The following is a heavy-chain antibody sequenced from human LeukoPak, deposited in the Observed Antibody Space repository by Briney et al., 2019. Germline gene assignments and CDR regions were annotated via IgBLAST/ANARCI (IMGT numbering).Heavy chain of an antibody. CDR3: AKAQYSSSWYVVGAAWFDP. V-gene: IGHV3-23*01. CDR2: ISGSGGST. CDR1: GFTFSSYA. Sequence: GGSLRLSCAASGFTFSSYAMSWVRQAPGKGLEWVSAISGSGGSTYYADSVKGRFTISRDNSKNTLYLQMNSLRAEDTAVYYCAKAQYSSSWYVVGAAWFDPWGQGTLVTVSS. J-gene: IGHJ5*02. D-gene: IGHD6-13*01.